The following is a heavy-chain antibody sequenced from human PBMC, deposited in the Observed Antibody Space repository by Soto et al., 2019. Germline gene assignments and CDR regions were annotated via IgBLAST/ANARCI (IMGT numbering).Heavy chain of an antibody. CDR1: GFTFSSYA. CDR2: ISYDGSNK. J-gene: IGHJ5*02. Sequence: PGGSLGLSCAASGFTFSSYAMHWVRQAPGKGLEWVAVISYDGSNKYYADSVKGRFTISRDNSKNTLYLQMNSLRAEDTAVYYCARPSLQYYYDSKRDLNWFDPWGQGTLVTSPQ. CDR3: ARPSLQYYYDSKRDLNWFDP. D-gene: IGHD3-22*01. V-gene: IGHV3-30-3*01.